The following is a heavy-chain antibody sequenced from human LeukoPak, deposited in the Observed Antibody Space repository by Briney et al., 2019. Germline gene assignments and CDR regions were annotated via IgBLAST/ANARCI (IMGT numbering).Heavy chain of an antibody. CDR2: ISSSSSYI. CDR1: GFTFSSYI. CDR3: ASTLLLGAFDI. J-gene: IGHJ3*02. Sequence: GGSLRLSCAASGFTFSSYIMTWVRQAPGKGLEWVSSISSSSSYIYYADSVKGRFTISRDNAKNSLYLQMNSLRAEDTAVYYCASTLLLGAFDIWGQGTMVTVSS. V-gene: IGHV3-21*01. D-gene: IGHD3-10*01.